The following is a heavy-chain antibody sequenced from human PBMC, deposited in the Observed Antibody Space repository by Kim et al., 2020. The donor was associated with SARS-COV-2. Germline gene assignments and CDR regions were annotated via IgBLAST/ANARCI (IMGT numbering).Heavy chain of an antibody. CDR1: GFTFSSYA. V-gene: IGHV3-64*01. J-gene: IGHJ4*02. CDR2: ISSNGGST. D-gene: IGHD1-26*01. CDR3: ARDGGSYSSIEYYFDY. Sequence: GGSLRLSCAASGFTFSSYAMHWVRQAPGKGLEYVSAISSNGGSTYYANSVKGRFTISRDNSKNTLYLQMGSLRAEDMAVYYCARDGGSYSSIEYYFDYWGQGTLVTVSS.